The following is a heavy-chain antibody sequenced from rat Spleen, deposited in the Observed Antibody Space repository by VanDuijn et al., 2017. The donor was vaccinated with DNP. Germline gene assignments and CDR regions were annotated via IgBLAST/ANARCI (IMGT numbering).Heavy chain of an antibody. CDR3: ARSPYSSYMGAMDA. D-gene: IGHD1-2*01. V-gene: IGHV5-31*01. Sequence: EVQLVESGGGLVQPGRSLKLSCVGSGFTFNNYWMMWIRRVPGKGLEWVASIIGGGGTTYYRDSVKGRFTISRDNAKNTQYLQMDSLRSEDTATYYCARSPYSSYMGAMDAWGQGTSVTVSS. CDR2: IIGGGGTT. CDR1: GFTFNNYW. J-gene: IGHJ4*01.